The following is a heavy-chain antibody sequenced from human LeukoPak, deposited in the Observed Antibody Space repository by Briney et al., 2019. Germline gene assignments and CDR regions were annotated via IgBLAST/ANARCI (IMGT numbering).Heavy chain of an antibody. CDR3: ARLRDDY. V-gene: IGHV4-39*01. CDR2: IYYSGST. CDR1: GGSISSSSYY. Sequence: SETLSLTCTVSGGSISSSSYYWGWIRQPPGKGLEWIGSIYYSGSTYYNPSLKSRVTISVHTSKNQFSLKLSSVTAADTAVYYCARLRDDYWGQGTLVTVSS. J-gene: IGHJ4*02.